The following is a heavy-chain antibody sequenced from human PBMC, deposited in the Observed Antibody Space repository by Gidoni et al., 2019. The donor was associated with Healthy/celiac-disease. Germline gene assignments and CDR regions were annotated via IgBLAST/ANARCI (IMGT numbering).Heavy chain of an antibody. Sequence: EVQLLESGGGLVQPGGSLRLSCAASGFTFSSYARGWVRQAPGKGLEWVSAISGSGGSTYYADTVKGRFTIARDNSKNTLYLQMNSLRDEDTAVYYCAKGGAERVPAKNWFDPWGQGTLVTVSS. V-gene: IGHV3-23*01. CDR2: ISGSGGST. CDR1: GFTFSSYA. CDR3: AKGGAERVPAKNWFDP. D-gene: IGHD1-26*01. J-gene: IGHJ5*02.